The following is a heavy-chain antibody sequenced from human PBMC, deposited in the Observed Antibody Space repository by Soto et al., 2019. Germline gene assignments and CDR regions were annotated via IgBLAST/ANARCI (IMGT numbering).Heavy chain of an antibody. CDR1: GGTFSSYA. V-gene: IGHV1-69*13. J-gene: IGHJ5*02. Sequence: SVKVSCKASGGTFSSYAISWVRQAPGQGLEWTGGIIPIFGTANDAQKFQGRVTITADESTSTAYRELSSLRSEDTAVYYCARDRVDCSGGSCFNWFDPWGQGTLVTVSS. CDR2: IIPIFGTA. CDR3: ARDRVDCSGGSCFNWFDP. D-gene: IGHD2-15*01.